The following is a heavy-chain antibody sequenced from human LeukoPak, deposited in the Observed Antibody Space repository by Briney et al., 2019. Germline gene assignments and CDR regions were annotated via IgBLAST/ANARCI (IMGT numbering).Heavy chain of an antibody. V-gene: IGHV4-4*07. J-gene: IGHJ4*02. CDR2: IYTSGST. Sequence: SETLSLTCTVSGGSISSYYWSWIRQPAGKGLEWIGRIYTSGSTNYNPSLKSRVTMSVDTSKNQFSLKLSSVTATDTAVYYCASGSSRRAGDDYWGQGTLVTVSS. CDR3: ASGSSRRAGDDY. D-gene: IGHD1-14*01. CDR1: GGSISSYY.